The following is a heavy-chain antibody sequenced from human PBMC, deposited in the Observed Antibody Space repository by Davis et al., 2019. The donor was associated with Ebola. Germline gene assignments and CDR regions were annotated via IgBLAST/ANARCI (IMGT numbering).Heavy chain of an antibody. V-gene: IGHV1-18*01. D-gene: IGHD6-13*01. Sequence: ASVKVSCKASGYTFTSYVISWVRQAPGQGLEWMGWTSAYNGNTNYAQKLQGRVTMTTDTSTSTAYMELRSLRSDDTAVYYCARDAGGYSSSWRRYYYYGMDVWGQGTTVTVSS. CDR2: TSAYNGNT. CDR3: ARDAGGYSSSWRRYYYYGMDV. CDR1: GYTFTSYV. J-gene: IGHJ6*02.